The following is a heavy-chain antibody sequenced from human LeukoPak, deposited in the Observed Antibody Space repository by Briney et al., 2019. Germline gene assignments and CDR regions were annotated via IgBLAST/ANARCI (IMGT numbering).Heavy chain of an antibody. Sequence: GGSLRLSCAASGFTFSSYAMHWVRQAPGKGLEWISYISGSSKVIYYADSVRGRFTISRDNAENLLYLQMNSLRDEDTAVYFCARDFDTSGYTFDFWGQGALVTVSS. J-gene: IGHJ4*02. CDR2: ISGSSKVI. CDR3: ARDFDTSGYTFDF. CDR1: GFTFSSYA. D-gene: IGHD3-22*01. V-gene: IGHV3-48*02.